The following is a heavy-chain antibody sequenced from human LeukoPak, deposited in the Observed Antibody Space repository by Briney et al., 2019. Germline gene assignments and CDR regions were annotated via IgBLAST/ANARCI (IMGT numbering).Heavy chain of an antibody. CDR3: ARRPGVAAYYYYYMDV. CDR1: GFTFSGYE. Sequence: GGSLRLSCAASGFTFSGYEMIWVRQAPGKGLEWVSYISSSGSTIYYADSVKGRFTISRDNAKNSLYLQMNSLRAEDTALYYCARRPGVAAYYYYYMDVWGKGTTVTVSS. V-gene: IGHV3-48*03. J-gene: IGHJ6*03. D-gene: IGHD7-27*01. CDR2: ISSSGSTI.